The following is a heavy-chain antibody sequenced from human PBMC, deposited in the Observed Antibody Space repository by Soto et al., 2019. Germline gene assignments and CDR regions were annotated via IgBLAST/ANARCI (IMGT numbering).Heavy chain of an antibody. Sequence: EVQLVESGGGLVQPGGSLRLSCAASGFTVSSNYMSWVRQAPGNGLEWVSVVHSGGNTYYADSVKGRFTISRDISKNTLYLQMNSRRAEDTAVYYCARAPYSSSWYTFDPWGQGTLVTVSS. CDR3: ARAPYSSSWYTFDP. CDR2: VHSGGNT. D-gene: IGHD6-13*01. V-gene: IGHV3-66*01. CDR1: GFTVSSNY. J-gene: IGHJ5*02.